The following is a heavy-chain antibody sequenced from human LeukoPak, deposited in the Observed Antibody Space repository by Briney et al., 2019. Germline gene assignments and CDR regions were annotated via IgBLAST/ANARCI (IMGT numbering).Heavy chain of an antibody. CDR2: ISSKSYGGTT. CDR3: TRVIAARGWYYYYYMDV. D-gene: IGHD6-6*01. J-gene: IGHJ6*03. CDR1: GFTFSSYG. V-gene: IGHV3-49*04. Sequence: GGSLRLSCAASGFTFSSYGMHWVRQAPGKGLEWVSFISSKSYGGTTESAASVKSRFTISRDDSKSIAYLQMNSLKIEDTGVYYCTRVIAARGWYYYYYMDVWGKGTTVTVSS.